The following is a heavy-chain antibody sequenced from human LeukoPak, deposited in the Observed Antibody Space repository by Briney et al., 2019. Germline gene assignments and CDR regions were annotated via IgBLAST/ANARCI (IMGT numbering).Heavy chain of an antibody. CDR2: INWNGGRR. CDR3: ARNFWLRSDGFDI. J-gene: IGHJ3*02. CDR1: GFTFNDYG. Sequence: GGSLRLSXAASGFTFNDYGMSWVRQAPGKGLEWVSGINWNGGRRGYADSVKGRFTISRDNAKNCLYVQMNSLRAEDTALYYCARNFWLRSDGFDIWGQGTMVTVSS. V-gene: IGHV3-20*04. D-gene: IGHD3-3*01.